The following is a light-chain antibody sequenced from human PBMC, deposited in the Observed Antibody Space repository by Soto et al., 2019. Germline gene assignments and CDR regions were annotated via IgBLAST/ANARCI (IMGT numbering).Light chain of an antibody. V-gene: IGKV1-5*01. CDR1: QSISSW. CDR3: QQSYNTPT. J-gene: IGKJ4*01. CDR2: AAS. Sequence: DIQTTQSPSILSASVGDRVTITCRASQSISSWLAWYQQKPGKAPKVLIYAASSLQVGVPSRFSGSGSGTDFTLTISSLQPEDFATYFCQQSYNTPTFGGGTKVDIK.